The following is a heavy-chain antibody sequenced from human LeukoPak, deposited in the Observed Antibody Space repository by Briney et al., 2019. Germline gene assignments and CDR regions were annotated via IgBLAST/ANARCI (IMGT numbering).Heavy chain of an antibody. Sequence: XLXCAASXFTXSSXXMHWVXQXPXXGXXXXAFIRYDGSNKYYADSVKGRFTISRDNSKNTLYLQMNSLRAEDTAVYYCAKDSYDYGDNAFDIWGQGTMVTVSS. CDR3: AKDSYDYGDNAFDI. V-gene: IGHV3-30*02. J-gene: IGHJ3*02. CDR2: IRYDGSNK. D-gene: IGHD3-16*01. CDR1: XFTXSSXX.